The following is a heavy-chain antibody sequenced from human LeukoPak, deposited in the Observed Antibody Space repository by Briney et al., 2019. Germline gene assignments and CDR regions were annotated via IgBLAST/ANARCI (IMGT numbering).Heavy chain of an antibody. V-gene: IGHV4-31*03. CDR2: IYYSGST. Sequence: SETLSLTCTVSGGSISSGGYYWSWIRQHPGKGLEWIGYIYYSGSTYYNPSLKSRVTISVDTSKNQFSLKLSSVTAADTAVYYCARERGGEDIVVVPANNWFDPWGQGTLVTVPS. D-gene: IGHD2-2*01. CDR3: ARERGGEDIVVVPANNWFDP. J-gene: IGHJ5*02. CDR1: GGSISSGGYY.